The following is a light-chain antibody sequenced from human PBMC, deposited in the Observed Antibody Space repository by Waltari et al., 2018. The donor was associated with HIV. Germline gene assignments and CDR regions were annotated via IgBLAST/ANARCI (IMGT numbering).Light chain of an antibody. V-gene: IGLV3-1*01. CDR1: KLGDKY. J-gene: IGLJ2*01. Sequence: SYELTQPPSVSVSPGQTASITCSADKLGDKYACWYQQKPGQSPVLVIYQDSKRPSGIPERFSGSNSGNTATLTISGTQAMDEADYYCQAWDSSLGVFGGGTKLTVL. CDR3: QAWDSSLGV. CDR2: QDS.